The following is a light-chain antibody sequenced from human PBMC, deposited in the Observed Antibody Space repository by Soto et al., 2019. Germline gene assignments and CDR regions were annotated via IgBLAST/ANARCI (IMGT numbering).Light chain of an antibody. Sequence: QSALTQPRSVSGSPGQSVTISRTGASGDVGGYNFVSWYQQHPGKAPTLMIFDVSQRPSGVPDRFSGSKSGNTASLTISGLQAEDEADYYCCSYGGSYTWVFGGGTKVTVL. CDR2: DVS. J-gene: IGLJ3*02. CDR1: SGDVGGYNF. CDR3: CSYGGSYTWV. V-gene: IGLV2-11*01.